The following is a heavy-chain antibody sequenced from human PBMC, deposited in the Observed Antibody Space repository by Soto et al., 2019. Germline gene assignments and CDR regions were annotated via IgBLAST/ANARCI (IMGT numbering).Heavy chain of an antibody. Sequence: GGSLRLSCAVSGLTFSHAWVNWVRQAPGKGLEWVGHIKSRFDGGTTDYAAPVKGRFTISRDDSRSILYLQMNSLKTEDTCVYFCTTDYRYGSGWSTHYFDFWGQGALVTVSS. CDR3: TTDYRYGSGWSTHYFDF. V-gene: IGHV3-15*07. D-gene: IGHD6-19*01. CDR1: GLTFSHAW. CDR2: IKSRFDGGTT. J-gene: IGHJ4*02.